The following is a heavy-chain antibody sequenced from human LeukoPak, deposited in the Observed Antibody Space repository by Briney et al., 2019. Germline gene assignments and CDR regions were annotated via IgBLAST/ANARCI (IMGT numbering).Heavy chain of an antibody. Sequence: GGSLRLSCAASGFTFSNFEINWVRQAPGKGLEWVSYISSTGSTIYYADSVRGRFAISRDNAKNSLYLQMTSLRAEDTAVYYCARETDSTLFDYWGQGTLVTVSS. CDR2: ISSTGSTI. V-gene: IGHV3-48*03. CDR3: ARETDSTLFDY. CDR1: GFTFSNFE. J-gene: IGHJ4*02. D-gene: IGHD2-2*01.